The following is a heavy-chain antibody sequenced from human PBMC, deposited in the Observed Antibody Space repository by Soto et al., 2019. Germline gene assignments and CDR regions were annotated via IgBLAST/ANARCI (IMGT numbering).Heavy chain of an antibody. D-gene: IGHD4-4*01. CDR3: ARDSSFDSNYLYYYGMDV. Sequence: ASLNVYWKTSGYTFTRDYMHWVRQATGQGLEWMGIINPSGGSTSYAQKFQGRVTMTRDTSTSTVYMELSSLRSEDTAVYYCARDSSFDSNYLYYYGMDVWGQGTTVTVSS. J-gene: IGHJ6*02. CDR1: GYTFTRDY. CDR2: INPSGGST. V-gene: IGHV1-46*01.